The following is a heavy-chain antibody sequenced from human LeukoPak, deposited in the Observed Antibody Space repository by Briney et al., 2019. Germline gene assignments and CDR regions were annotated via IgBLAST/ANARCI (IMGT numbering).Heavy chain of an antibody. CDR2: IYSSGTT. D-gene: IGHD2-15*01. V-gene: IGHV4-4*07. CDR1: GGFISNYY. Sequence: PSETLSLTCTVSGGFISNYYWSCIRQPAGKGLEWIGRIYSSGTTKYNPSLKSRVTISVDKSKNQFSLKLSSVTAADTAVYYCARALRSGDYFDYWGQGTLVTVSS. J-gene: IGHJ4*02. CDR3: ARALRSGDYFDY.